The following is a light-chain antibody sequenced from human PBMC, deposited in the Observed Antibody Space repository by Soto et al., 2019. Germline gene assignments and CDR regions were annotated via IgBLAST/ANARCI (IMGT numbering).Light chain of an antibody. CDR2: GAS. V-gene: IGKV3-20*01. CDR3: QQYGSSPQT. Sequence: EIVLTQSPVTLSLSPGARATLSCRVSQIVSSSYLAWYQQKPGQAPRLLIYGASSRATGIPDRFSGSGSGTDFTLTISRLEPEDFAVYYCQQYGSSPQTFGQGTKVEIK. CDR1: QIVSSSY. J-gene: IGKJ1*01.